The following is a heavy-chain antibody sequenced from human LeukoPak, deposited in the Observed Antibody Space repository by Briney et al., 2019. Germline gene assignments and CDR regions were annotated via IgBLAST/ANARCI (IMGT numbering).Heavy chain of an antibody. J-gene: IGHJ4*02. CDR2: ISYSGST. Sequence: SETLSLTCTVSGASISSYYWSWIRQPPGKGLEWIGYISYSGSTNYNPSLKSRVTISADTSKNQVSLTLSSVTAADTAVYYCARHPELFFFDYWGQGTLVTVSS. CDR1: GASISSYY. D-gene: IGHD3-10*01. V-gene: IGHV4-59*08. CDR3: ARHPELFFFDY.